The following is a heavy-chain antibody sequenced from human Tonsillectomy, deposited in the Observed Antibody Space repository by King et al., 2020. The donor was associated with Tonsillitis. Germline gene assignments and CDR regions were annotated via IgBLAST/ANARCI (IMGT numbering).Heavy chain of an antibody. CDR2: IYWDDTE. CDR3: ARTGEPYFDS. J-gene: IGHJ4*02. CDR1: VLSVTTGGVG. V-gene: IGHV2-5*02. Sequence: TLKESGPTLVKPTQTLTLTCTVSVLSVTTGGVGVGWIRQPPGKALEWLALIYWDDTEYYRPSLKNRLNITKDNSKNQVVLTMTNMDPVDTATYYCARTGEPYFDSWGQGTLVIVSS. D-gene: IGHD7-27*01.